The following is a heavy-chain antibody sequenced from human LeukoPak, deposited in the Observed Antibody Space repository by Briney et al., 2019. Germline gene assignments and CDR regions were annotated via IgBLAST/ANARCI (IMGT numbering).Heavy chain of an antibody. CDR1: GFTVSGNY. CDR2: IYSGGST. J-gene: IGHJ4*02. V-gene: IGHV3-66*01. Sequence: PGGSLRLSCAASGFTVSGNYMSWVRQAPGKGLEWVSLIYSGGSTYYADSVKGRFTISRDNSKNTLYLQMNSLRAEDTAVYYCASSGNYRIYYFDYWGQGTLVTVSS. CDR3: ASSGNYRIYYFDY. D-gene: IGHD1-26*01.